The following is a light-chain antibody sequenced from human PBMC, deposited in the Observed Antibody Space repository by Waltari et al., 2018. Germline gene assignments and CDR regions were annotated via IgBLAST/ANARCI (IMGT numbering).Light chain of an antibody. CDR1: QGIDKQ. V-gene: IGKV1-9*01. CDR2: FAS. J-gene: IGKJ4*01. Sequence: DIQLTQSPSFLSASVGDRVTITCRASQGIDKQLAWYQQKPGKAPNLLIYFASNLLSGVPSRFGGSGSGTEFTLTISSLQPEDFATYFCQQLNTYPLTFGGGTKVEIK. CDR3: QQLNTYPLT.